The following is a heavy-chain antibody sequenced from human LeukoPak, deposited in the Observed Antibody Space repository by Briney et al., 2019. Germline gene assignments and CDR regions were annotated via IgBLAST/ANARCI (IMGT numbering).Heavy chain of an antibody. V-gene: IGHV4-59*01. Sequence: SETLSLTCTISGAGGGAISSDYWSWIRQPPAKGLEWIGYVYYSGSTNYNPSLKSGVTIAIDASKTQFSLKLNSVTAADTPVYYCARASNYDTSGYYFYWYFDLWGRGTLVTVSS. CDR2: VYYSGST. D-gene: IGHD3-22*01. CDR1: GAGGGAISSDY. J-gene: IGHJ2*01. CDR3: ARASNYDTSGYYFYWYFDL.